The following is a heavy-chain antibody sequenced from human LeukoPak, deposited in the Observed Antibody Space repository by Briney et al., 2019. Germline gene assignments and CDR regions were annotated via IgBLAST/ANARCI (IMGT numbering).Heavy chain of an antibody. CDR2: IYTSGST. CDR3: ARAAGYYNWFDP. Sequence: MTSETLSLTCTVSGGSISSGSYYWSWIRQPAGKGLEWIGRIYTSGSTNYNPSLKSRVTISVDTSKNQFSLKLSSVTAADTAVYYCARAAGYYNWFDPWGQGTLVTVSS. D-gene: IGHD1-1*01. CDR1: GGSISSGSYY. J-gene: IGHJ5*02. V-gene: IGHV4-61*02.